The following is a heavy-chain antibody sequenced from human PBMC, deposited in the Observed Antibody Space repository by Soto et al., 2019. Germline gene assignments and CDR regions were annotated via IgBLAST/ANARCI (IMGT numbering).Heavy chain of an antibody. J-gene: IGHJ5*02. D-gene: IGHD2-21*01. CDR3: ARSLSAIPGES. CDR1: GFSISNYW. V-gene: IGHV3-7*05. Sequence: GGSLRLSCAATGFSISNYWMSWGRQGPGKGPEWVANIKQDASEKYYVDSVKGRFTISRDNAENSLYLQMTSLRAEDTAVYHCARSLSAIPGESWGQGTLVTAPQ. CDR2: IKQDASEK.